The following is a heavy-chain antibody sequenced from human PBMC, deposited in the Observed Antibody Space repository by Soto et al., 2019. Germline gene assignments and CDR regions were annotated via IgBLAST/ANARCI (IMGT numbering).Heavy chain of an antibody. CDR1: GGSFSGYY. Sequence: PSETLSLTCAVYGGSFSGYYWSWIRQPPGKGLEWIGEINHSGSTNYNPSLKSRVTISVDTSKNQFSLKLRSVTAADTAVYYCASITMVRGTRRYAFDIWGQGTMVTVSS. CDR2: INHSGST. V-gene: IGHV4-34*01. D-gene: IGHD3-10*01. J-gene: IGHJ3*02. CDR3: ASITMVRGTRRYAFDI.